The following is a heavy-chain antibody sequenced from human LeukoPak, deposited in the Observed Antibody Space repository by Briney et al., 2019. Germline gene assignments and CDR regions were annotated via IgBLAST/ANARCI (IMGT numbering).Heavy chain of an antibody. CDR2: IYPGDSDT. CDR3: ARLAPYCSGGSCYLDY. J-gene: IGHJ4*02. D-gene: IGHD2-15*01. Sequence: GASLKISCKGSGSIFTSYWIGWVRQMPGKGLEWMGIIYPGDSDTRYSPSFQGQVTISANKSISTAYLRWSSLKASDTAMYYCARLAPYCSGGSCYLDYWGQGTLVTVSS. CDR1: GSIFTSYW. V-gene: IGHV5-51*01.